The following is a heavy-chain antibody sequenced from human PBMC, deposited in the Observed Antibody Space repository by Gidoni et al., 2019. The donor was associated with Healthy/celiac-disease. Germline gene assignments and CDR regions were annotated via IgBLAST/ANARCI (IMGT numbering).Heavy chain of an antibody. V-gene: IGHV3-48*01. J-gene: IGHJ6*02. Sequence: EVQLVESGRGLVQPGGSLGLSCAASGFPVSSNSMNWVRQAPGKGLEWVSYISSSSTTIYYADSVKGRFTISRDNAKNSLYLQMNSLRAEDTAVYYCARANGVWERYYYYGMDVWCQGTTVTVSS. D-gene: IGHD2-8*01. CDR3: ARANGVWERYYYYGMDV. CDR1: GFPVSSNS. CDR2: ISSSSTTI.